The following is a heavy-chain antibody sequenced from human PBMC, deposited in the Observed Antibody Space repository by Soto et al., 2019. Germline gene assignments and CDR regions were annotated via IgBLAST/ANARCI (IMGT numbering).Heavy chain of an antibody. V-gene: IGHV3-30*18. CDR3: AKDELNCSSTSCYRYYYYYYMDV. D-gene: IGHD2-2*01. CDR1: GFTFSSYG. J-gene: IGHJ6*03. Sequence: GGSLRLSCAASGFTFSSYGMHWVRQAPGKGLEWVAVISYDGSNKYYADSVKGRFTISRDNSKNTLYLQMNSLRAEDTAVYYCAKDELNCSSTSCYRYYYYYYMDVWGKGTTVTVSS. CDR2: ISYDGSNK.